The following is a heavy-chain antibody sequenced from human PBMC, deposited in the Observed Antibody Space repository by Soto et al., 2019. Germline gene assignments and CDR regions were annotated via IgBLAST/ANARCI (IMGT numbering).Heavy chain of an antibody. CDR2: INAGNGNT. J-gene: IGHJ5*02. V-gene: IGHV1-3*01. Sequence: ASVKVSCKASGYTFTSYAMHWVRQAPGQRLEWMGWINAGNGNTKYSQKFQGRVTITRDTSASTSYMELSSLRSEDTSFFYFARARQHSYGFSWFDPWGQGTLVTVSS. D-gene: IGHD5-18*01. CDR3: ARARQHSYGFSWFDP. CDR1: GYTFTSYA.